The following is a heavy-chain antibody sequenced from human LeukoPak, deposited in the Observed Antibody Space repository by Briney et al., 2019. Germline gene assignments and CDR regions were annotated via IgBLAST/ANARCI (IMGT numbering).Heavy chain of an antibody. D-gene: IGHD5-12*01. CDR3: ARDRSGYDIFDY. J-gene: IGHJ4*02. CDR2: IHHSGST. CDR1: GGSIGSGDYY. Sequence: SETLSLTCTVSGGSIGSGDYYWSWIRQSPGKGLEWIGYIHHSGSTYYNPSLKSRLTISVDTPKNQFSLKLSSVTAADTAMYYCARDRSGYDIFDYWGQGTLVTVSS. V-gene: IGHV4-30-4*01.